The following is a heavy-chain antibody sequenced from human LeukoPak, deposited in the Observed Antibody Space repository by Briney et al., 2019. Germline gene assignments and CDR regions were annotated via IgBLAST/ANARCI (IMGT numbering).Heavy chain of an antibody. CDR2: IHYSGST. V-gene: IGHV4-59*08. D-gene: IGHD6-6*01. CDR3: AASDSSSSFSMDY. J-gene: IGHJ4*02. CDR1: GGSISSYY. Sequence: SETLSLTCTVSGGSISSYYWSWIRQSPGKGLEWIGYIHYSGSTTYNPSLKSRVTISVDTSKNQFSLKLSSVTAADTAVYYCAASDSSSSFSMDYWGQGTLVTVSS.